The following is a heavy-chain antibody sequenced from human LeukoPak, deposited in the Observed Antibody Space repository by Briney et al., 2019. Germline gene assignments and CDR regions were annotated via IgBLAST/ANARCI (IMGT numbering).Heavy chain of an antibody. V-gene: IGHV4-34*01. J-gene: IGHJ6*03. CDR1: GGSFSGYY. Sequence: SETLSLTCAVYGGSFSGYYWSWIRQPPGKGLEWIGEINHSGSTNYNPSLKSRVTISVDTSKNQFSLKLSCVTAADTAVYYCARGPKRHDYYYYMDVWGKGTTVTISS. CDR3: ARGPKRHDYYYYMDV. CDR2: INHSGST.